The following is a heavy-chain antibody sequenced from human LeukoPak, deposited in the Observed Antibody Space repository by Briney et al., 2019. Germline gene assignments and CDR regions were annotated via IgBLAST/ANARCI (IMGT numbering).Heavy chain of an antibody. CDR2: IFCSGST. CDR1: GGSISSSTYY. CDR3: ARGHGLGSSWYWFDP. D-gene: IGHD6-13*01. Sequence: PSETLSLTCTVSGGSISSSTYYWGWIRQPPGKGLEWIGSIFCSGSTYYNPSLKSRVTISVDTSKNQFSLKLSSVTAADTAVYYCARGHGLGSSWYWFDPWGQGTLVTVSS. V-gene: IGHV4-39*07. J-gene: IGHJ5*02.